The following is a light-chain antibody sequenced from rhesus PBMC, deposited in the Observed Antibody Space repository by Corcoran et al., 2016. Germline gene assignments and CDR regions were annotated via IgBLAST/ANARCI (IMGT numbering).Light chain of an antibody. V-gene: IGKV1-69*01. CDR3: HQHDNSPPYS. CDR2: RAS. J-gene: IGKJ2*01. Sequence: DIQMTQSPSSRSASVGDRVTITCRASQGISKWLAWYQQNPGKAPKLLTYRASNLETGAPSRCSGSGAGTDFTLTISRLQPEGIATYYWHQHDNSPPYSFGQGTKVEIK. CDR1: QGISKW.